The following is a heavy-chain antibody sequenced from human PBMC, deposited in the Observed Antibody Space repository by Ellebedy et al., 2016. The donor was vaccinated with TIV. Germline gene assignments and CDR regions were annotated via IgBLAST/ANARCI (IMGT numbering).Heavy chain of an antibody. CDR3: SRGGSVPASLPSDF. J-gene: IGHJ4*02. Sequence: AASVKVSCKASGYTFTAYYVHWVRQAPGHGLEWMGWINPNTGGTYYAQMFQGRVTMSTDTSISTAYMELGRLRSDDTAVYYCSRGGSVPASLPSDFWGQGTLVTVSS. V-gene: IGHV1-2*02. CDR2: INPNTGGT. CDR1: GYTFTAYY. D-gene: IGHD2-2*01.